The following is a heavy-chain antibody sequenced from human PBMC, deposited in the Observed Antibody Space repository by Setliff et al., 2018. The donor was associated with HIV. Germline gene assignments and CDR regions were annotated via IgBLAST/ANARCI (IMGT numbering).Heavy chain of an antibody. CDR2: ISPHNGDR. Sequence: EASVKVSCKASGYTFTDYFIHWVRQAPGQGLEWMGWISPHNGDRKIPQRFRGRVTMTRDTSINTAYMEFSSLRSDDTAVYYCARQLSNSLESWGQGTLVTVSS. V-gene: IGHV1-2*02. J-gene: IGHJ4*02. D-gene: IGHD1-1*01. CDR3: ARQLSNSLES. CDR1: GYTFTDYF.